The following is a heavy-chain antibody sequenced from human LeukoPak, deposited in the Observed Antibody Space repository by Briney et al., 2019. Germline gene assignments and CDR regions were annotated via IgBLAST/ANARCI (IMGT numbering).Heavy chain of an antibody. CDR2: LSYSEDT. Sequence: SETLSLTCSVSGDSISSSGYYWGWIRQPPGKGLEWIGSLSYSEDTYYTPSLKSRVTISVGTSKTHFSLNLTSVTASDTAVYYCARSRYGSYYPFDFWGQGTLVTLSS. CDR1: GDSISSSGYY. CDR3: ARSRYGSYYPFDF. D-gene: IGHD1-26*01. V-gene: IGHV4-39*01. J-gene: IGHJ4*02.